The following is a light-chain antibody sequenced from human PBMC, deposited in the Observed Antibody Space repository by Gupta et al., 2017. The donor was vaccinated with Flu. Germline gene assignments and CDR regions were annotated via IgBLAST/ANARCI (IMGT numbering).Light chain of an antibody. CDR1: TIGGKS. V-gene: IGLV3-21*02. CDR3: QAWDTNSDNWV. J-gene: IGLJ3*02. CDR2: DDR. Sequence: SYVLTQPPSVSVAPGQTARVTCAGNTIGGKSVHWYQQKTGQAPVLVVYDDRFRTSGIPERFSGSNSGNTATLTISRGEAGEEADYYCQAWDTNSDNWVFGGGTKLTVL.